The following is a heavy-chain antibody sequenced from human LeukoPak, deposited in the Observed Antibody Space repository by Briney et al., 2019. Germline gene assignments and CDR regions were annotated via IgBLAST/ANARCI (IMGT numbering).Heavy chain of an antibody. Sequence: ASVKVSCKASGYTFTSYGISWVRQAPGQGLEWMGWISAYNGNTNYAQKLQGRVTMTTDTSTSTAYMELRSLRSEDTAVYYCASPKQQWLHAFDIWGQGTMVTVSS. CDR1: GYTFTSYG. V-gene: IGHV1-18*01. D-gene: IGHD6-19*01. J-gene: IGHJ3*02. CDR3: ASPKQQWLHAFDI. CDR2: ISAYNGNT.